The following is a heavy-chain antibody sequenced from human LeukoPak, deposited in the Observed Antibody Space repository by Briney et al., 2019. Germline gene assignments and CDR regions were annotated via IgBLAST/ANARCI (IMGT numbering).Heavy chain of an antibody. Sequence: SETLSLTCTISLGSISTYYWNWIRQPAGKGLEWIGRIYNNESTWSNPSLKSRVSMSIDTSKNQFSLKLSSVTAADAAVYYCARDIGNHFGGLDHYYYDYWGPGTLVTVSS. V-gene: IGHV4-4*07. D-gene: IGHD2-15*01. CDR2: IYNNEST. J-gene: IGHJ4*02. CDR1: LGSISTYY. CDR3: ARDIGNHFGGLDHYYYDY.